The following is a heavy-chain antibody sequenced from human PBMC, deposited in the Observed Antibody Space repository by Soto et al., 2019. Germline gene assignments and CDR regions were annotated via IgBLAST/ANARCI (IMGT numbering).Heavy chain of an antibody. CDR1: GFTFSSYW. D-gene: IGHD3-9*01. Sequence: EVQLVESGGGLVQPGGSLRLSCAASGFTFSSYWMSWVRQAPGKGLEWVANIKQDGSEKYYVDSVKGRFTISRDNAKNSLYLQMNSLRAEDTAVYYCARDPAYDSLREYYCDYWGQGTLVTVSS. J-gene: IGHJ4*02. V-gene: IGHV3-7*01. CDR3: ARDPAYDSLREYYCDY. CDR2: IKQDGSEK.